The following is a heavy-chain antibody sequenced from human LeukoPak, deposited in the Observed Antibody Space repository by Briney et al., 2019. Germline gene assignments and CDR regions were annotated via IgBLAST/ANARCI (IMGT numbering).Heavy chain of an antibody. J-gene: IGHJ4*02. Sequence: ASVKVSCKASGYTLTGYYMHWVRQAPGQGLEWMGWINPNSGGTNYAQKFQGRVTMTRDTSISTAYMELSRLRSDDTAVYYCARVSSGIHPFDYWGQGTLVTVSS. CDR2: INPNSGGT. CDR3: ARVSSGIHPFDY. D-gene: IGHD3-16*02. V-gene: IGHV1-2*02. CDR1: GYTLTGYY.